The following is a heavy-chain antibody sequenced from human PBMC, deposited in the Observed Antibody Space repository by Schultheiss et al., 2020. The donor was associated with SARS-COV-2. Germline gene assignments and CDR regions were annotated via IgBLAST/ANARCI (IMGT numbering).Heavy chain of an antibody. Sequence: GESLKISCAASGFTFSSYAMSWVRQAPGKGLEWVSAISGSGGSTYYADSVKGRFTISRDNSKNTLYLQMNSLRAEDTALYYCAKGGRPMIVVVPIDYWGQGTLVTVSS. J-gene: IGHJ4*02. CDR3: AKGGRPMIVVVPIDY. CDR2: ISGSGGST. D-gene: IGHD3-22*01. CDR1: GFTFSSYA. V-gene: IGHV3-23*01.